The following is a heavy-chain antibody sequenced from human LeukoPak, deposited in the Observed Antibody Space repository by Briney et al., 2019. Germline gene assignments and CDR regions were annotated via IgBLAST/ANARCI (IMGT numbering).Heavy chain of an antibody. CDR2: IRGDTGDT. CDR1: GYTLSEYY. V-gene: IGHV1-2*02. D-gene: IGHD6-13*01. Sequence: ASVTVSCKTSGYTLSEYYMHWVRQAPGQGLEWMGWIRGDTGDTDSPQKFQGRVTMTRDTSTNTAYMELSRLTYDDTAMYFCARVRGNSCDYWGQGTLVTVSS. CDR3: ARVRGNSCDY. J-gene: IGHJ4*02.